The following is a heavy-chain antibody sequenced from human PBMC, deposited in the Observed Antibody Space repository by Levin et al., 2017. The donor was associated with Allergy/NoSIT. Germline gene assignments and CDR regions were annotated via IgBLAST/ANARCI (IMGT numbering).Heavy chain of an antibody. CDR1: GFTFDDYG. CDR2: INWNGGST. V-gene: IGHV3-20*04. CDR3: ARIMITFGGVIVRLSHGAFDI. Sequence: LSLTCAASGFTFDDYGMSWVRQAPGKGLEWVSGINWNGGSTGYADSVKGRFTISRDNAKNSLYLQMNSLRAEDTALYYCARIMITFGGVIVRLSHGAFDIWGQGTMVTVSS. J-gene: IGHJ3*02. D-gene: IGHD3-16*02.